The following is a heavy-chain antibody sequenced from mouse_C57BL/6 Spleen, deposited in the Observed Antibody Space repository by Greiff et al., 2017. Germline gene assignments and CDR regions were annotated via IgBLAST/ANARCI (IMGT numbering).Heavy chain of an antibody. CDR3: ARGYYDYDRGYFDY. Sequence: VKLMESGAELARPGASVKMSCKASGYTFTSYTMHWVKQRPGQGLEWIGYINPSSGYTKYNQKFKDKATLTADKSSSTAYMQLSSLTSEDSAVYYCARGYYDYDRGYFDYWGQGTTLTVSS. CDR2: INPSSGYT. J-gene: IGHJ2*01. CDR1: GYTFTSYT. D-gene: IGHD2-4*01. V-gene: IGHV1-4*01.